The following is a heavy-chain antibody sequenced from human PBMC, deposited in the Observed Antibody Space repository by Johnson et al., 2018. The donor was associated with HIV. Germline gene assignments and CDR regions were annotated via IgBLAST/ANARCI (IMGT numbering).Heavy chain of an antibody. D-gene: IGHD3-22*01. Sequence: VHLVESGGGLVQPGGSLRLSCAASGFTFSSYWMSWVRQSPGKGLEWVANIKQDGSEKYYVDSVKGRFTISRDNAKNSLYLQTNSLRAEDTAVYYCAKANYYVYAFDIWGPGTMVTVSS. CDR1: GFTFSSYW. CDR2: IKQDGSEK. V-gene: IGHV3-7*02. CDR3: AKANYYVYAFDI. J-gene: IGHJ3*02.